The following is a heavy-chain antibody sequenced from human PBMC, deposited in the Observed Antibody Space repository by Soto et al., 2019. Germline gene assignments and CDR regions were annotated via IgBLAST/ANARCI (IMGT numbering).Heavy chain of an antibody. D-gene: IGHD3-10*01. CDR1: GGSISSGGYY. J-gene: IGHJ6*02. CDR2: FYYSGST. Sequence: PSETLSLTCTVSGGSISSGGYYWSWIRQHPGKGLEWLGYFYYSGSTYYNPSLKSRVTISVDTSKNQFSLKLSSVTAADTAVYYCARRVPSSYGSGSYYPNYYYYGMDVWGQGTTVTAP. CDR3: ARRVPSSYGSGSYYPNYYYYGMDV. V-gene: IGHV4-31*03.